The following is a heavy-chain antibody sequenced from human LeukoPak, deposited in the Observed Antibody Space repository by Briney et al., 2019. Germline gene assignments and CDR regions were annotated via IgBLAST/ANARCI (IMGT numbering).Heavy chain of an antibody. D-gene: IGHD1-26*01. V-gene: IGHV1-2*02. CDR2: INPNSGGT. Sequence: GASVKVSCKASGYTFTGYYMHWVRQAPGQGLEWMGWINPNSGGTNYAQKFQGRVTTTRDTSISTAYMELSRLRSDDTAVYYCARAHSGSYYVIDYWGQGTLVTVSS. CDR3: ARAHSGSYYVIDY. CDR1: GYTFTGYY. J-gene: IGHJ4*02.